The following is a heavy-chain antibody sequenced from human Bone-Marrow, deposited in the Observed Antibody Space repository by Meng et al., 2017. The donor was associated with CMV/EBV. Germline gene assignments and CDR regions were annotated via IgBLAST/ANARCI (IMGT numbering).Heavy chain of an antibody. J-gene: IGHJ5*02. V-gene: IGHV3-30*02. CDR1: GFTFSSYG. CDR2: IRYDGSNK. Sequence: GESLKISCAASGFTFSSYGMHWVRQAPGKGLEWVAFIRYDGSNKYYADSVKGRFTISRDNSKNTLYLQMNGLRAEDTAVYYCAKRRFDPWGQGTLVTVSS. CDR3: AKRRFDP.